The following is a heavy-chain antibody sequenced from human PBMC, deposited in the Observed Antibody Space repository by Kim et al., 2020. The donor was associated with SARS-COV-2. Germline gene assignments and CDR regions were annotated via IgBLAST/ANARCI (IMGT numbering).Heavy chain of an antibody. CDR1: GAGYGFIFTDAW. D-gene: IGHD3-16*01. Sequence: GGSLRLSCAASGAGYGFIFTDAWMNWVRQVPGKGLEWIGRIRGITDGGATDYAAPVRGRFAISRYDSKNTLYLQMNNVKIEDRGVYYCATSLSLRDV. CDR2: IRGITDGGAT. V-gene: IGHV3-15*01. J-gene: IGHJ6*01. CDR3: ATSLSLRDV.